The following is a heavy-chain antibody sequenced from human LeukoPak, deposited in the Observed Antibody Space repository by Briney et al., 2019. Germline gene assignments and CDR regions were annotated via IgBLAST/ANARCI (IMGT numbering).Heavy chain of an antibody. CDR3: ARGTTGGYSPSH. Sequence: GGSLRLSCAASGFTFSSYSMNWVRQAPGKGLEWVSSISSISSYTYHADSVKGRFIISRDNAKNSLYLQMNSLRAEDTAVYFCARGTTGGYSPSHWGQGTLVTVSS. CDR2: ISSISSYT. D-gene: IGHD5-12*01. V-gene: IGHV3-21*01. J-gene: IGHJ4*02. CDR1: GFTFSSYS.